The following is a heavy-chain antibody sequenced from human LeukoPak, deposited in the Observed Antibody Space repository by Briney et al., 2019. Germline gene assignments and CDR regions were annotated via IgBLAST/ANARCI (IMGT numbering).Heavy chain of an antibody. Sequence: GGSLRLSCAASGFTFSDYYMSWIRQAPGKGLEWVSSISSSSSYIYYADSVKGRFTISRDNAKNSLYLQMNSLRAEDTAVYYCAREFIVGATLTWFDPWGQGTLVTVSS. V-gene: IGHV3-11*06. J-gene: IGHJ5*02. CDR3: AREFIVGATLTWFDP. D-gene: IGHD1-26*01. CDR2: ISSSSSYI. CDR1: GFTFSDYY.